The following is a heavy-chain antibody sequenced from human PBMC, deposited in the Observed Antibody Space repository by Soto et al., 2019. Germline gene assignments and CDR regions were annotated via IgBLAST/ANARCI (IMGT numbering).Heavy chain of an antibody. CDR1: GFTFSSYS. Sequence: GSLRLSCAASGFTFSSYSMNWVRQAPGRGLEWVSSIGSSSNYIYYADSVEGRFTISRDNAKNSLFLQMNSLSAEDTAVYYCGRKGYGDYGGMDVWGQGTTVTVSS. V-gene: IGHV3-21*06. D-gene: IGHD4-17*01. CDR2: IGSSSNYI. J-gene: IGHJ6*02. CDR3: GRKGYGDYGGMDV.